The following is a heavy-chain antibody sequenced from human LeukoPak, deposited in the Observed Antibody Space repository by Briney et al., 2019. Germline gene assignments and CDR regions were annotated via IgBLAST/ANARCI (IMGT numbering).Heavy chain of an antibody. V-gene: IGHV1-18*01. Sequence: ASVKVSCKTSGFSFHTYGITWVRQAPGQGLEWMRWISTYNGDTNYAQKFHGRVSMTTDTSTNTAYLELRGLRSNDTAVYFCASPAKGAYYFYYMDVWGKGTTVTVSS. CDR1: GFSFHTYG. J-gene: IGHJ6*03. CDR3: ASPAKGAYYFYYMDV. CDR2: ISTYNGDT. D-gene: IGHD2-2*01.